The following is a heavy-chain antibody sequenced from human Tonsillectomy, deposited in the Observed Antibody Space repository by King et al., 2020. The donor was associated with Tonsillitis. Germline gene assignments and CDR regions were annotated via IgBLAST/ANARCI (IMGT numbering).Heavy chain of an antibody. D-gene: IGHD6-19*01. J-gene: IGHJ3*02. CDR1: GYRFTSYW. CDR2: IYPGDSDI. Sequence: LQLVQSGAEVKKSGESLKISCKGSGYRFTSYWIGWVRQMPGKGLEWMGIIYPGDSDIRYSPSFEGQVTISADKSISTAYLQWSSLKASDTAMYYCARHWRTGQWLVRDVFEIWGQGTMVTVSS. CDR3: ARHWRTGQWLVRDVFEI. V-gene: IGHV5-51*01.